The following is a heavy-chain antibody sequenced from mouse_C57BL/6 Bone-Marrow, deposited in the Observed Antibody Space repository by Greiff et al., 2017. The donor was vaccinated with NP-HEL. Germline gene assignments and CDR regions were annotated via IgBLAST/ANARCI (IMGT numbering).Heavy chain of an antibody. V-gene: IGHV1-81*01. CDR1: GYTFTSYG. J-gene: IGHJ4*01. Sequence: VMLVESGAELARPGASVKLSCKASGYTFTSYGISWVKQRTGQGLEWIGEIYPRSGNTYYNEKFKGKATLTADKSSSTAYMELRSLTSEDSAVYFCARHYGNFGYYYAMDYWGQGTSVTVSS. CDR3: ARHYGNFGYYYAMDY. D-gene: IGHD2-1*01. CDR2: IYPRSGNT.